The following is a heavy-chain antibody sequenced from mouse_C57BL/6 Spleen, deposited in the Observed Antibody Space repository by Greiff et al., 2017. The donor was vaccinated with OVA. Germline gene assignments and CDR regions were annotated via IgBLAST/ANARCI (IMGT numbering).Heavy chain of an antibody. J-gene: IGHJ4*01. D-gene: IGHD2-14*01. Sequence: QVQLPPPGAALVKPGASVKLSCKASGYTFTRYWMHGVKQRPGRGREWIGRIDPNSGGTKYNEKFKSKATLTVDKPSSTAYMQLSSLTSEDSAVYYCARPIRYDYAMDYWGQGTSVTVSS. V-gene: IGHV1-72*01. CDR3: ARPIRYDYAMDY. CDR1: GYTFTRYW. CDR2: IDPNSGGT.